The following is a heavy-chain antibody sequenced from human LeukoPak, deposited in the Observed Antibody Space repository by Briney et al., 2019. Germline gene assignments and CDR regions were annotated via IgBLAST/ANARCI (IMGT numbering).Heavy chain of an antibody. V-gene: IGHV4-34*01. CDR3: ASLRRTMGHYYDSSGYVPNDY. CDR1: GGSFSGYY. Sequence: PSETLSLTCAVYGGSFSGYYWSWIRQPPGKGLEWIGEINHSGSTNYNPSLKSRVTISVDTSKNQFSLKLSSVTAADTAVYYCASLRRTMGHYYDSSGYVPNDYWGQGTLVTVSS. D-gene: IGHD3-22*01. CDR2: INHSGST. J-gene: IGHJ4*02.